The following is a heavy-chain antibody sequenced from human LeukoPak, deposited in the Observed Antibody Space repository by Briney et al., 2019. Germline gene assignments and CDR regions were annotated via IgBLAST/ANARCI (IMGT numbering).Heavy chain of an antibody. CDR2: IRYDGSNK. D-gene: IGHD2/OR15-2a*01. Sequence: GGSLRLSCAASGFTFSSYGMHWVRQAPGKGLEWVAFIRYDGSNKYYADSVKGRFTISRDNSKNTLYLQMNSLGAEDTAVYYCAREESFYAFDIWGQGTRVTVSS. CDR1: GFTFSSYG. V-gene: IGHV3-30*02. J-gene: IGHJ3*02. CDR3: AREESFYAFDI.